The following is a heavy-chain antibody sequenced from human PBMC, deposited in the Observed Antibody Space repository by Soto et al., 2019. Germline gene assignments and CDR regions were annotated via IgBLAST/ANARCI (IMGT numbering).Heavy chain of an antibody. CDR1: GYTFTSYG. CDR2: ISAYNGNT. Sequence: GASVKVSCKASGYTFTSYGISWVRQAPGQGLEWMGWISAYNGNTNYAQKLQGRVTMTTDTSTSTAYMELRSLRSDDTAVYYCARESGLVVVPAARGDFDYWGQGTLVTVSS. D-gene: IGHD2-2*01. CDR3: ARESGLVVVPAARGDFDY. V-gene: IGHV1-18*01. J-gene: IGHJ4*02.